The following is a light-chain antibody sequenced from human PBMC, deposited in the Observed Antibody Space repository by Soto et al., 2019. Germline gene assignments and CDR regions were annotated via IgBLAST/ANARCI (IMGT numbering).Light chain of an antibody. V-gene: IGKV3-20*01. Sequence: EIVLTQSPGTLSLSPGERATLSCRASQSVSNNYLAWYQQKPGQAPRLLIYGASNRATGIPDRSSGSGSGTDFTLTISRLEPEDFAVYYCQQYGSSRTFGQGTRWIS. J-gene: IGKJ1*01. CDR1: QSVSNNY. CDR3: QQYGSSRT. CDR2: GAS.